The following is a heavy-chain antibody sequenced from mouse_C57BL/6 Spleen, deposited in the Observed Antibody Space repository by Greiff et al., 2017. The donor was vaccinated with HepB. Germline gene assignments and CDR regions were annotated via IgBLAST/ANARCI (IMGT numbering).Heavy chain of an antibody. Sequence: QVQLQQPGAELVKPGASVKVSCKASGYTFTSYWMHWVKQRPGQGLEWIGRIHPSDSDTNYNQKFKGKTTLTVDKSSSTAYMQLRSLTSEDSAVYYCRYDGYLYYAMDYWGQGTSVTVSS. J-gene: IGHJ4*01. CDR3: RYDGYLYYAMDY. V-gene: IGHV1-74*01. CDR1: GYTFTSYW. D-gene: IGHD2-3*01. CDR2: IHPSDSDT.